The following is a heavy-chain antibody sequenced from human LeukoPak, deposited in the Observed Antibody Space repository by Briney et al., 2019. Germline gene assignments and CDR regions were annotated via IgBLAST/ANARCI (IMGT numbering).Heavy chain of an antibody. CDR1: GFTFSDYY. Sequence: GGSLRLSCAASGFTFSDYYMSWIRQAPGKGLEWVSYISSSSYTNYADSVKGRFTISRDNAKNSLYLQMNSLRAEDTAVYYCARDLVAAGNWFDPWGQGTLVTVSS. CDR3: ARDLVAAGNWFDP. J-gene: IGHJ5*02. D-gene: IGHD6-13*01. V-gene: IGHV3-11*05. CDR2: ISSSSYT.